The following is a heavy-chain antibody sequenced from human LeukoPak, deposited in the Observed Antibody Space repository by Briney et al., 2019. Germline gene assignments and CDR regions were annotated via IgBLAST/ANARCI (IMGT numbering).Heavy chain of an antibody. CDR2: INAGNGNT. D-gene: IGHD6-13*01. V-gene: IGHV1-3*01. CDR3: ARDDAYTSTFWDY. CDR1: GYTFTNYV. Sequence: ASVEVSCKASGYTFTNYVMHWVRQAPGQRLEWMGWINAGNGNTRYSQKFQGRVTITRDTSASTAYMELSGLRSEDTAVYYCARDDAYTSTFWDYWGQGTLVTVSS. J-gene: IGHJ4*02.